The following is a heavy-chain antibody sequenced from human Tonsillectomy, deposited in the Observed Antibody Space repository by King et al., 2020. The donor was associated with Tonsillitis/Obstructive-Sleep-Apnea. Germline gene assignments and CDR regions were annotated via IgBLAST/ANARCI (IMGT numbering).Heavy chain of an antibody. CDR1: GFTFSTYA. Sequence: VQLVESGGGVVQPGRSLRLSCAASGFTFSTYAMNWVRQAPGKGLEWVAVISYDGSNKYYAESVKGRFTISRDNSKNTLYLQMNSLRAEDTAVYYCARDGHGSGPEALYYFDYWGQGILVTVSS. V-gene: IGHV3-30*04. CDR2: ISYDGSNK. CDR3: ARDGHGSGPEALYYFDY. J-gene: IGHJ4*02. D-gene: IGHD3-10*01.